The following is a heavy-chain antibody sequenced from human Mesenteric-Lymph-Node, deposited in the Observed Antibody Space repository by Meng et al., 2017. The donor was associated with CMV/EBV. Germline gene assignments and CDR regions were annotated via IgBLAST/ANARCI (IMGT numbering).Heavy chain of an antibody. CDR3: ASRIAAAYYFDY. CDR1: GGSINSNNW. Sequence: SETLSLTCVVSGGSINSNNWWNWVRQPPGKGLEWIGEIYHSGSTNYNPSLKSRVTISVDKSKNQFSLKLSSVTAADTAVYYCASRIAAAYYFDYWGQGTLVAVSS. V-gene: IGHV4-4*02. D-gene: IGHD6-13*01. CDR2: IYHSGST. J-gene: IGHJ4*02.